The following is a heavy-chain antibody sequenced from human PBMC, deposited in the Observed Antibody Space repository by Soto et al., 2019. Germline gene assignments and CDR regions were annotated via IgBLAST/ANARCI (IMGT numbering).Heavy chain of an antibody. CDR3: AKIKGAITFLHFDT. D-gene: IGHD3-16*01. CDR1: TSNLKNYA. V-gene: IGHV3-23*01. Sequence: GSLRLSCVDSTSNLKNYAMAWVRQAPGKGLEWVSALTDTGGSTYYAASVKGRFTISRDNSRNTLFLQMDRLRVDDTAVYYCAKIKGAITFLHFDTWGQGTLVTVSS. CDR2: LTDTGGST. J-gene: IGHJ4*02.